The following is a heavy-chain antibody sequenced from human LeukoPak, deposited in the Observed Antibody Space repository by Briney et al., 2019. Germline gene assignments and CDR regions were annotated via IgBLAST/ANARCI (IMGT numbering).Heavy chain of an antibody. V-gene: IGHV3-15*07. CDR2: IKSKTDGGTT. CDR3: TTDPQRGYYFDY. Sequence: GGSLRLSCAASGFSLANVWLHWIRQAPGKGLEWVGRIKSKTDGGTTDNAAPVKGRFTISRDDSKNTLYLQMNSLKTEDTAVYYCTTDPQRGYYFDYWGQGTLVTVSS. CDR1: GFSLANVW. J-gene: IGHJ4*02. D-gene: IGHD5-24*01.